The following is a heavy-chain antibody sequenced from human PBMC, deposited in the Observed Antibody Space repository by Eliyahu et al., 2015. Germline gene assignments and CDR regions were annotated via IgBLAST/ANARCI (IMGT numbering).Heavy chain of an antibody. Sequence: QVQLVESGGGVVQPGRSLRLSCAASGXXFXSXGMHWVRQAPGKGLEWVAVISYDGSNKYYADSVKGRFTISRDNSKNTLYLQMNSLRAEDTAVYYCAKEGYYYDSGASLDYWGQGTLVTVSS. D-gene: IGHD3-22*01. CDR3: AKEGYYYDSGASLDY. J-gene: IGHJ4*02. CDR1: GXXFXSXG. V-gene: IGHV3-30*18. CDR2: ISYDGSNK.